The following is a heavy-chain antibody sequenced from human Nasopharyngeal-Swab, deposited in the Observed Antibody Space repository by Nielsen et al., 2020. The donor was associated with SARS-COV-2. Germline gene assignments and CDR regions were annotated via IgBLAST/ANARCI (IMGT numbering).Heavy chain of an antibody. D-gene: IGHD3-10*01. J-gene: IGHJ6*02. Sequence: SQTLSLTCALYGGPFSVHHWSWIRRPPGKGLERIGEINYYRTTNYSPSLKSRVTISIDTSKNQFSLALRSVTAADTGLYYCARGNYFGSGTFHRTYGMDVWGQGTSVTVSS. V-gene: IGHV4-34*01. CDR2: INYYRTT. CDR3: ARGNYFGSGTFHRTYGMDV. CDR1: GGPFSVHH.